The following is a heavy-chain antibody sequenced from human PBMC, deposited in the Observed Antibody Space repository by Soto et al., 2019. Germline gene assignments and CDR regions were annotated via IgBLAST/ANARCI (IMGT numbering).Heavy chain of an antibody. D-gene: IGHD2-15*01. V-gene: IGHV3-72*01. CDR1: GFTFSDHS. CDR2: SRNKANSYTT. Sequence: EVQLVESGGGLVQPGGSLRLSCAVSGFTFSDHSMDWVRQAPGKGLEWVGRSRNKANSYTTEYAASVKGRFTISRDDSKNSLYLQMNSLKTEDTAVYYCARVAAFYYFDNWGQGTLVTVSS. J-gene: IGHJ4*02. CDR3: ARVAAFYYFDN.